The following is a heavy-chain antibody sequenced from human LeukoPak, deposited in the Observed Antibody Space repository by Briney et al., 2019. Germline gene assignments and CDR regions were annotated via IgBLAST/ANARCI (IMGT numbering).Heavy chain of an antibody. Sequence: SETLSLTCTVSGGSISSSSYYWGWIRQPPGKGLEWIGSIYYSGSTYYNPSLKSRVTISVDTSKNQFSLKLSSVTAADTAVYYCARHVDRWELLGLDYWGQGALVTVSS. CDR1: GGSISSSSYY. J-gene: IGHJ4*02. D-gene: IGHD1-26*01. CDR3: ARHVDRWELLGLDY. CDR2: IYYSGST. V-gene: IGHV4-39*01.